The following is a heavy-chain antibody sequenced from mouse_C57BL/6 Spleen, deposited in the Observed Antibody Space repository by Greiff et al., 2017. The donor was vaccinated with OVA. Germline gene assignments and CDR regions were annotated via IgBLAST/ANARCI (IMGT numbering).Heavy chain of an antibody. D-gene: IGHD1-1*01. Sequence: VQLKESGPELVKPGASVKIPCKASGYTFTDYNMDWVKQSHGKSLEWIGDINPNNGGTIYNQKFKGKATLTVDKSSSTAYMELRSLTSEDTAVYYCARSPHYYGSSPDWYFDVWGTGTTVTVSS. J-gene: IGHJ1*03. CDR2: INPNNGGT. CDR3: ARSPHYYGSSPDWYFDV. CDR1: GYTFTDYN. V-gene: IGHV1-18*01.